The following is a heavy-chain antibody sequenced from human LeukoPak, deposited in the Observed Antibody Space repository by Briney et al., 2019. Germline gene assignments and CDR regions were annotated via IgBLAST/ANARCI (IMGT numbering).Heavy chain of an antibody. Sequence: GASLQICCEGAGSIFTSYWIGWGRPLAGKGLEWMGIIYPGDSDTKYSPSFQGQVTISADKSISTAYLQWSSLKASDTAMYYCARKGMRGSSYYYYGMDVWGQGTTVTVSS. D-gene: IGHD1-26*01. CDR1: GSIFTSYW. CDR2: IYPGDSDT. V-gene: IGHV5-51*01. J-gene: IGHJ6*02. CDR3: ARKGMRGSSYYYYGMDV.